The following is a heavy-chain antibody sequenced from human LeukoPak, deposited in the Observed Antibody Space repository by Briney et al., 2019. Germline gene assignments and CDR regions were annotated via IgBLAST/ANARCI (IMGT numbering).Heavy chain of an antibody. CDR3: ARANYDILTGHKRDYFDY. V-gene: IGHV3-33*01. D-gene: IGHD3-9*01. CDR1: GFTFSSYG. CDR2: IWYDGSNK. J-gene: IGHJ4*02. Sequence: GGSLRLSCAASGFTFSSYGMHWVRQAPGKGLEWVAVIWYDGSNKYYADSVKGRFTISRDNSKNTLYLQMNSLRAEDTAAYYCARANYDILTGHKRDYFDYWGQGTLVTVSS.